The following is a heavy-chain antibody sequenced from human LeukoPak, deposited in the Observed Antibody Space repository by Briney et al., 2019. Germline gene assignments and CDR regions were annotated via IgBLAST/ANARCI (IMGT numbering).Heavy chain of an antibody. Sequence: GASVKVSCKASGGTFSSYAISWVRQAPGQGLEWMGGIIPIFGTANYAQKFQGRVTITADESTSTAYMELRSLRSDDTAVYYCVRDTVTRSDYFDYWGQGTLVTVSS. CDR1: GGTFSSYA. CDR2: IIPIFGTA. D-gene: IGHD4-17*01. V-gene: IGHV1-69*13. J-gene: IGHJ4*02. CDR3: VRDTVTRSDYFDY.